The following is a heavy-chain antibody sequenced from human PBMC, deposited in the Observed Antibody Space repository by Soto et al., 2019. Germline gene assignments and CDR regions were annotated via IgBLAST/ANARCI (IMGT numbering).Heavy chain of an antibody. CDR2: ISSSSSTI. Sequence: GGSLRLSCAASGFTFSSYRMNWVRQAPGKGLEWVSYISSSSSTIYYADSGKGRFTISRDNAKNSLYLQMNSLRDEDTAVYYCARDPPDSSGYLYYFDYWGQGTLVTVSS. D-gene: IGHD3-22*01. V-gene: IGHV3-48*02. J-gene: IGHJ4*02. CDR1: GFTFSSYR. CDR3: ARDPPDSSGYLYYFDY.